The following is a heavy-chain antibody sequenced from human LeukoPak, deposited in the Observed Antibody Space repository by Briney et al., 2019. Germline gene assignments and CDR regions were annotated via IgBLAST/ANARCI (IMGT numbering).Heavy chain of an antibody. CDR2: IYTSGST. CDR1: GGSISSGSYY. J-gene: IGHJ4*02. D-gene: IGHD3-10*01. V-gene: IGHV4-61*02. CDR3: GREGEYYGSGSYYNPFDY. Sequence: SQTLSLTCTVSGGSISSGSYYWSWIRQPAGKGQGWIGRIYTSGSTNYNPSLKSRVTISVDTSQNQFSLKLSSVTAADTAVYYCGREGEYYGSGSYYNPFDYWGQGTLVTVSS.